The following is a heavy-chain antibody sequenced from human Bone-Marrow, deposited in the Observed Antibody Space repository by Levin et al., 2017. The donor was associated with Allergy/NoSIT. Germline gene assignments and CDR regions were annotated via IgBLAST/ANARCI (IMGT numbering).Heavy chain of an antibody. J-gene: IGHJ5*02. V-gene: IGHV1-8*01. CDR3: ARWGSYYDSSGYSPWGVNWFDP. Sequence: GESLKISCKASGYTFTSYDINWVRQATGQGLEWMGWMNPNSGNTGYAQKFQGRVTMTRNTSISTAYMELSSLRSEDTAVYYCARWGSYYDSSGYSPWGVNWFDPWGQGTLVTVSS. D-gene: IGHD3-22*01. CDR2: MNPNSGNT. CDR1: GYTFTSYD.